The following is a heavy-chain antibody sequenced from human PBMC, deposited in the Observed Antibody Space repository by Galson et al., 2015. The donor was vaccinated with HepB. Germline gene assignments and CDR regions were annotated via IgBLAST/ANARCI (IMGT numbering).Heavy chain of an antibody. V-gene: IGHV3-21*04. J-gene: IGHJ5*02. CDR3: ARGAYSSGWYGGGYNWFDP. CDR1: GFTFSSYS. Sequence: SLRLSCAASGFTFSSYSMNWVRQAPGKGLEWVSSISSSSSYIYYADSVKGRFTISRDNAKNSLYLQMSSLRSEDTAVYYCARGAYSSGWYGGGYNWFDPWGQGTLVTVSS. CDR2: ISSSSSYI. D-gene: IGHD6-19*01.